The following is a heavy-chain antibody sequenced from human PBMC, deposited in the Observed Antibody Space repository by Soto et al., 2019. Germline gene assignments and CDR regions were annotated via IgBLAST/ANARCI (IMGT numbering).Heavy chain of an antibody. Sequence: QVQLVQSGAEMSKPGASVKISCKASGKSFSNYAIHWVRQAPGQGLEWMGWINVGRGNLKYSERFQGKVTLTRDASASTAFMELSGLTSEDTAVYCCAGDEDDYSSSWGRFDFWGQGTPVTVSS. CDR1: GKSFSNYA. CDR3: AGDEDDYSSSWGRFDF. J-gene: IGHJ4*02. CDR2: INVGRGNL. D-gene: IGHD6-13*01. V-gene: IGHV1-3*01.